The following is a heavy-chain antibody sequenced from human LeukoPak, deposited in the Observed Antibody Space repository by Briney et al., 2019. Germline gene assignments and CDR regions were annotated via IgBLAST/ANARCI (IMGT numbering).Heavy chain of an antibody. CDR2: MNANSGNT. V-gene: IGHV1-8*01. Sequence: ASVKVSCKASGYTFTSYDINWVRQATGQGLEWMGWMNANSGNTGYAQKFQGRVTMTRNTSISTAYMELSSLRSEDTAVYYCARGYCSSTSCYRDNWFDPWGQGTLVTVSS. J-gene: IGHJ5*02. CDR1: GYTFTSYD. D-gene: IGHD2-2*02. CDR3: ARGYCSSTSCYRDNWFDP.